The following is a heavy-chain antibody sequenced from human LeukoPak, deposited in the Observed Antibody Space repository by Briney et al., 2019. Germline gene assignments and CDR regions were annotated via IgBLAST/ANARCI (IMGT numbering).Heavy chain of an antibody. D-gene: IGHD2-15*01. J-gene: IGHJ4*02. Sequence: ARSLRLSCAASGFTFSSYGMHWVRQAPGKGLKWVAVISYDGSNKYYADSVKGRFTISRDNSKNTLYLQMNSLRAEDTAVYYCAKALGYCSGGYCYFDYWGQGTLVTVSS. CDR2: ISYDGSNK. CDR1: GFTFSSYG. CDR3: AKALGYCSGGYCYFDY. V-gene: IGHV3-30*18.